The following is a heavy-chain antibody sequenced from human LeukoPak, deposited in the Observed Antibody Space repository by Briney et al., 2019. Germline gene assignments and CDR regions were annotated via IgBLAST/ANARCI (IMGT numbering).Heavy chain of an antibody. CDR2: IYSGGST. Sequence: PGGSLRLSCAASGFNVSSNYMSWVRQAPGKGLEWVSVIYSGGSTYYTDSVKGRFTISRHNSKNTLYLQMNSLRAEDTAVYYCARATGSGWYTFDYWGQGTLVTVPS. CDR3: ARATGSGWYTFDY. J-gene: IGHJ4*02. D-gene: IGHD6-19*01. V-gene: IGHV3-53*04. CDR1: GFNVSSNY.